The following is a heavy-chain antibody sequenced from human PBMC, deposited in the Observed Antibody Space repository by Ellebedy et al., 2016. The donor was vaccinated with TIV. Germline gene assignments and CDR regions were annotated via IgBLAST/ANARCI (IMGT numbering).Heavy chain of an antibody. J-gene: IGHJ4*02. V-gene: IGHV3-74*01. CDR2: INSDGSST. D-gene: IGHD3-22*01. CDR3: ARRRGPSPMGDYYDSSGYWGKFDY. CDR1: GFTFSSYW. Sequence: GGSLRLXXAASGFTFSSYWMHWVRQAPGKGLVWVSRINSDGSSTSYADSVKGRFTISRDNAKNTLYLQMNSLRAEDTAVYYCARRRGPSPMGDYYDSSGYWGKFDYWGQGTLVTVSS.